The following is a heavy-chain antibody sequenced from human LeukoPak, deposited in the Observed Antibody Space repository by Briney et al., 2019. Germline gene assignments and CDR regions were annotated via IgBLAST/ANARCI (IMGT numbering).Heavy chain of an antibody. D-gene: IGHD2-15*01. V-gene: IGHV4-31*03. J-gene: IGHJ4*02. CDR2: IHYSGST. CDR3: ARVGVAAKSSPYFDY. Sequence: SQTLSLTCTVSGGSISSGDYYWSWIRQHPGKGLEWIGYIHYSGSTYYSPSLKSRVTISVDTSKKQFSLKLSSATAADTAVYYCARVGVAAKSSPYFDYWGQGTLVTVSS. CDR1: GGSISSGDYY.